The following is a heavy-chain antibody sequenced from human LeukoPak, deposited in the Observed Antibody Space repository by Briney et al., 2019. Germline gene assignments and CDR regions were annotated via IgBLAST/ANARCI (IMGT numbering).Heavy chain of an antibody. D-gene: IGHD3-16*01. V-gene: IGHV1-46*01. CDR1: GYTSTSYY. Sequence: ASVKVSCKASGYTSTSYYMHWVRQAPGQGLEWMGIINPSGGSTSYAQKFQGRVTMTRDTSTSTVYMELSSLRSEDTAVYYCARVSSGASMITFGGVLDYWGQRTLVTVSS. CDR3: ARVSSGASMITFGGVLDY. CDR2: INPSGGST. J-gene: IGHJ4*02.